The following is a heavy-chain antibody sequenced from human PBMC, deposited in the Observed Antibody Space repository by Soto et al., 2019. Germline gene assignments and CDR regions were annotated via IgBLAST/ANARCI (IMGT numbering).Heavy chain of an antibody. CDR1: GGPFSRGGYY. J-gene: IGHJ5*02. CDR3: ARATVISSNWFDP. D-gene: IGHD4-4*01. CDR2: IYYSGST. V-gene: IGHV4-61*08. Sequence: SETLSLTCTVSGGPFSRGGYYWSWIRQHPGKGLEWIGYIYYSGSTNYNPSLKSRVTISVDTSKNQFSLKLSSVTAADTAVYYCARATVISSNWFDPWGQGTLVTVSS.